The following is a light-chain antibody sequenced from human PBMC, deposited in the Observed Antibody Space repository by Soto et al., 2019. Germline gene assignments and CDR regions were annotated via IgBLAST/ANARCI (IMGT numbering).Light chain of an antibody. Sequence: DIPITQSPSTLSACVGDRVTITCRASQSISSWLAWYQQKPGKAPKLLIYDASSLESGVPSRFSGSGSGTEFTLTISSLQPDDFATYYCQQYNSYSWTFGQGTKVDIK. V-gene: IGKV1-5*01. CDR2: DAS. CDR1: QSISSW. CDR3: QQYNSYSWT. J-gene: IGKJ1*01.